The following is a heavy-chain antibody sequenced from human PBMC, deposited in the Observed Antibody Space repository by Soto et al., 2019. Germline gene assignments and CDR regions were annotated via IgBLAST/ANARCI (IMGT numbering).Heavy chain of an antibody. CDR1: GGSISSSSYY. CDR2: IYYSGST. CDR3: ASQASPYYYYGMDV. V-gene: IGHV4-39*01. Sequence: PSETLSLTCAVRGGSISSSSYYWGWIRQPPGKGLEWIGSIYYSGSTFYNPSLKSRVTISVDTSKNQFSLKLSSVTAADTAVFYCASQASPYYYYGMDVWGQGTTVTVSS. J-gene: IGHJ6*02.